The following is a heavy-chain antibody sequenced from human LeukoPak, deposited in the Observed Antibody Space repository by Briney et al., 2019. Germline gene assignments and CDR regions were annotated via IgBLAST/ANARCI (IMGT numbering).Heavy chain of an antibody. CDR2: IVVDSGNT. J-gene: IGHJ3*02. CDR3: AAVPFYDTTGYYEDAPDI. D-gene: IGHD3-22*01. CDR1: GFTFSRSV. Sequence: GTSVKVSCKASGFTFSRSVMHWVRQARGQRLEWMGWIVVDSGNTNYAQKFQERVTITRDMSTSTAYMVLSSLTSGDTAAYYCAAVPFYDTTGYYEDAPDIWGQGTMVTVSS. V-gene: IGHV1-58*02.